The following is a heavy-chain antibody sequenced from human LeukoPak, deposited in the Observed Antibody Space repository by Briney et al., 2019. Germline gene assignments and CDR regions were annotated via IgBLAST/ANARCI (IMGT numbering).Heavy chain of an antibody. J-gene: IGHJ3*02. D-gene: IGHD5-12*01. CDR2: ISYDGSNK. CDR1: GFTFSSYA. V-gene: IGHV3-30-3*01. Sequence: GGSLRLSCSASGFTFSSYAMHWVRQAPGKGREGVAVISYDGSNKYYADSVKGRFTISRDNSKNTLYLQMNSLRAEDTAVYYCARDLGDSGRLGAFDIWGQGTMVTVSS. CDR3: ARDLGDSGRLGAFDI.